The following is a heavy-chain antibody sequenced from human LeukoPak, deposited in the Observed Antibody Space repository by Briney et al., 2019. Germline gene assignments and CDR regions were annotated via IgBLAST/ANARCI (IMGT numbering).Heavy chain of an antibody. D-gene: IGHD6-13*01. Sequence: GRSLRLSCAASGFTFSSYAMHWVRQAPGKGLEWVAVISYDGSNKYYADSVKGRFTISRDNSKNTLYLQMNSLRAEDTAVYYCARARVAAAGMFYYYYMDVWGKGTTVTVSS. CDR1: GFTFSSYA. CDR2: ISYDGSNK. CDR3: ARARVAAAGMFYYYYMDV. V-gene: IGHV3-30*01. J-gene: IGHJ6*03.